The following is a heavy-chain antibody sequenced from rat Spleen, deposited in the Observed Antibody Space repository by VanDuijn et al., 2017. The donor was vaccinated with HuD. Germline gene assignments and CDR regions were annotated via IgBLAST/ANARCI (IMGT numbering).Heavy chain of an antibody. V-gene: IGHV5-20*01. D-gene: IGHD4-3*01. Sequence: EVKLVESGGGLVQPGRSLKLSCAASGFTFSDYYMAWVRQAPTKGLEWVATISSDGGRNFYRDSVKGRFTISRDNAKSSLYLQMDSLRSGDTATYYCATRGFDYWGQGVMVTVSS. CDR1: GFTFSDYY. J-gene: IGHJ2*01. CDR3: ATRGFDY. CDR2: ISSDGGRN.